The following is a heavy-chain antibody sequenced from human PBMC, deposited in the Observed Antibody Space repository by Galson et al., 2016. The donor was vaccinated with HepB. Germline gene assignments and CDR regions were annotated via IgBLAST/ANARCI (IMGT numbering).Heavy chain of an antibody. J-gene: IGHJ4*02. CDR3: AKDPHKYSSSSDCYFDY. D-gene: IGHD6-6*01. Sequence: SLRLSCAASGFIFSSYSINWVRQAPGKGLEWVSAISGSGGTTYYVDSVRGRFTISRDNSRYTLYLQMNSLRAEDTAVYSCAKDPHKYSSSSDCYFDYWGQGTLVTVSS. V-gene: IGHV3-23*01. CDR1: GFIFSSYS. CDR2: ISGSGGTT.